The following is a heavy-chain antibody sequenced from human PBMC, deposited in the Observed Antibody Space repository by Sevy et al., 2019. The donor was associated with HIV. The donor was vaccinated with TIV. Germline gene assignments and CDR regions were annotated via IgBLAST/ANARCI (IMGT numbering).Heavy chain of an antibody. V-gene: IGHV3-30*04. J-gene: IGHJ3*02. CDR3: ARFPPERAFDI. CDR1: GLPFSSYA. CDR2: ISYDARNE. Sequence: GGSLRLSCVASGLPFSSYAMHWVRQGPGKGLEWVAVISYDARNEAYADSVKGRFTISRDNSKNTLYLQMNSLRAEDTAVYYCARFPPERAFDIWGQGTMVTVSS.